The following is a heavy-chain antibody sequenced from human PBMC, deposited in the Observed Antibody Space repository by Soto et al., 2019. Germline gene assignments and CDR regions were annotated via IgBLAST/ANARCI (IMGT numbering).Heavy chain of an antibody. J-gene: IGHJ3*02. V-gene: IGHV1-18*01. CDR1: GYTFTSYG. CDR2: ISAYNGNT. D-gene: IGHD5-18*01. Sequence: GASVKVSCKASGYTFTSYGISWVRQAPGQGLEWMGWISAYNGNTNYAQKLQGRVTMTTDTSTSTAYMELRSLRSDDTAVYYCARVWIQLWLSGAFDIWGQGTMVTVSS. CDR3: ARVWIQLWLSGAFDI.